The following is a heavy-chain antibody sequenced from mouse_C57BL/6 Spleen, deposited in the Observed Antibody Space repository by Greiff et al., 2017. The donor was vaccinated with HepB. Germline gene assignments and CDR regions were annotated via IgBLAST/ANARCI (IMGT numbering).Heavy chain of an antibody. V-gene: IGHV5-9-1*02. D-gene: IGHD3-2*02. Sequence: EVMLVESGEGLVKPGGSLKLSCAASGFTFSSYAMSWVRQTPEKRLEWVAYISSGGDYIYYADTVKGRFTISRDNARNTLYLQMSSLKSEDTAMYYCTRDSGYVNFDYWGQGTTLTVSS. CDR3: TRDSGYVNFDY. J-gene: IGHJ2*01. CDR1: GFTFSSYA. CDR2: ISSGGDYI.